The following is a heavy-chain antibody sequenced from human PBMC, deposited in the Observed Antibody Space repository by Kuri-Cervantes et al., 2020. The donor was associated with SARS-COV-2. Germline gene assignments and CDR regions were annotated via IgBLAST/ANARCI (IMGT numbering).Heavy chain of an antibody. D-gene: IGHD4-17*01. CDR1: GFTFSSYG. CDR2: ISSSSSYI. J-gene: IGHJ4*02. Sequence: LSLTCAASGFTFSSYGMNWVRQAPGKGLEYVSSISSSSSYIYYADSVKGRFTISRDNAKNSLYLQMNSLRAEDTALYYCARGDRYGDYQTFDYWGQGTLVTVSS. V-gene: IGHV3-21*04. CDR3: ARGDRYGDYQTFDY.